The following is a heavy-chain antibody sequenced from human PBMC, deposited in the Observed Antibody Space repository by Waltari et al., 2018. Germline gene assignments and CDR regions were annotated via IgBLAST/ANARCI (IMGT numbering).Heavy chain of an antibody. D-gene: IGHD2-8*02. J-gene: IGHJ4*02. V-gene: IGHV3-7*01. CDR3: ARPFCTGGYCFDY. Sequence: EVQLVESGGGLVHPGGSLRLSCVASGFSFSAYWMTWVRQAPGKGLEGVANIKQDGSVKSYVDSVKGRFTISRDNAKNSLFLQMNSLRAEDTAVYYCARPFCTGGYCFDYWGQGTLVTVSS. CDR1: GFSFSAYW. CDR2: IKQDGSVK.